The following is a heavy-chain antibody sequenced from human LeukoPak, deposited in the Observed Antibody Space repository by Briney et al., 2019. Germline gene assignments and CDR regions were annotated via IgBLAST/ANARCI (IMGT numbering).Heavy chain of an antibody. CDR3: ARHYGP. CDR1: GGSLSGYY. V-gene: IGHV4-59*01. Sequence: PSETLSLTCTVSGGSLSGYYWSWIRQSPGKSPEWIDYIHYTGTTNFNPSLKSRVTMSIDTSKNQFSLRLSSVTAADTAMYYCARHYGPWGQGTLVTVSS. J-gene: IGHJ5*02. D-gene: IGHD3-16*01. CDR2: IHYTGTT.